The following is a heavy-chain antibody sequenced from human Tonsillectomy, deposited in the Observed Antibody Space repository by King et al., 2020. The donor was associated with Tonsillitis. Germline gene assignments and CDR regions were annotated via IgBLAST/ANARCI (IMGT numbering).Heavy chain of an antibody. J-gene: IGHJ3*02. CDR1: GYSFINYW. CDR2: IYPGDSDS. Sequence: QPVQSGAEVKKPGESLEISCKGSGYSFINYWIGWVRQMPGKGLEWMGIIYPGDSDSTYSPSFQGQVTISADKSISTAYLQWSSLKASDTAMYYCARRFPVYGDAFDIWGQGTMVTVSS. CDR3: ARRFPVYGDAFDI. D-gene: IGHD5/OR15-5a*01. V-gene: IGHV5-51*01.